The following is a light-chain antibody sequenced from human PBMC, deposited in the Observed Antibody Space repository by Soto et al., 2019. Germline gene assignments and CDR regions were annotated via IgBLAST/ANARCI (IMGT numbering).Light chain of an antibody. V-gene: IGLV1-44*01. CDR3: ATWDDSLNGVV. Sequence: QSVLTRPPSASGTPGQRVTISCSGTSSNIGSNTVNWYQHLPGTAPTLLIYSHNQRPSGVPDRFSGSRSGTSASLAISGLQSADEADYYCATWDDSLNGVVFGGGTKLTVL. CDR1: SSNIGSNT. CDR2: SHN. J-gene: IGLJ2*01.